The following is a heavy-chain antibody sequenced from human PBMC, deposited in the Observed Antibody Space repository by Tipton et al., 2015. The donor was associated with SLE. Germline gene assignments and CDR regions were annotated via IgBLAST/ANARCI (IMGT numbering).Heavy chain of an antibody. CDR1: GFTFSTYP. V-gene: IGHV3-30*09. D-gene: IGHD1-26*01. J-gene: IGHJ6*02. CDR3: TSHSTRENYYVSDV. Sequence: SLRLSCAASGFTFSTYPLHWVRQSPGKGLEWVAGISYDGSNKFYTESVMGRFAISRDNSKNTLYLQMDSLTPEDTALYYCTSHSTRENYYVSDVWGQGTTVTVSS. CDR2: ISYDGSNK.